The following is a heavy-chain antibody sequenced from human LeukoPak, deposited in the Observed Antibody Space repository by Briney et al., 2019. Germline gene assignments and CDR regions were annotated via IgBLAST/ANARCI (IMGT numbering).Heavy chain of an antibody. CDR2: IYYSGST. Sequence: PSQTLSLTCTVSGGSISSGGYYWSWIRQHPGKGLEWIGYIYYSGSTYYNPSPKSRVTISVDTSKNQFSLKLSSVTAADTAVYYCARGWSYYDSSGLMGDAFDIWGQGTMVTVSS. D-gene: IGHD3-22*01. J-gene: IGHJ3*02. V-gene: IGHV4-31*03. CDR1: GGSISSGGYY. CDR3: ARGWSYYDSSGLMGDAFDI.